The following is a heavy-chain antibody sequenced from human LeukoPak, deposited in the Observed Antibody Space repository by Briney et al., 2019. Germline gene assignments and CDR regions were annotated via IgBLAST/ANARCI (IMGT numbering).Heavy chain of an antibody. Sequence: PGGSLRLSCAASGFTVSSNEMSWVRQAPGKGLEWVSSISRSSAYIYYADSVKGRFTISRDNAKNSLYLQMNSLRAEDTAVYYCASFPPYMVRTDAFDIWGQGTMVTVSS. J-gene: IGHJ3*02. V-gene: IGHV3-21*01. CDR2: ISRSSAYI. D-gene: IGHD3-10*01. CDR1: GFTVSSNE. CDR3: ASFPPYMVRTDAFDI.